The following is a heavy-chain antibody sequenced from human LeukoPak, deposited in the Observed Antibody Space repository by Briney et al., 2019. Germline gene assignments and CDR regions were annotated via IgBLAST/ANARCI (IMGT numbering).Heavy chain of an antibody. CDR3: ARDGPSVYDH. CDR2: INPKNGAT. CDR1: GYTFTDYF. J-gene: IGHJ4*02. Sequence: GASVKVSCKASGYTFTDYFIHWVRQAPGRGLEWMGWINPKNGATRYTQILQGRVIITRDTSIGAAYMELSRLSSDDTGIYYCARDGPSVYDHWGQGTLATVSS. V-gene: IGHV1-2*02. D-gene: IGHD3-10*01.